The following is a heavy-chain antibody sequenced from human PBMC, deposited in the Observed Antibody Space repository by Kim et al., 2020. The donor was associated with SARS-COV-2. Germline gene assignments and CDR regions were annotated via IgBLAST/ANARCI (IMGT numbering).Heavy chain of an antibody. D-gene: IGHD3-10*01. CDR3: ARVAHSNVLLWFGELFGSFDY. CDR2: ISYDGSNK. Sequence: GGSLRLSCAASGFTFSSYAMHWVRQAPGKGLEWVAVISYDGSNKYYADSVKGRFTISRDNSKNTLYLQMNSLRAEDTAVYYCARVAHSNVLLWFGELFGSFDYWGQGTLVTVSS. CDR1: GFTFSSYA. J-gene: IGHJ4*02. V-gene: IGHV3-30-3*01.